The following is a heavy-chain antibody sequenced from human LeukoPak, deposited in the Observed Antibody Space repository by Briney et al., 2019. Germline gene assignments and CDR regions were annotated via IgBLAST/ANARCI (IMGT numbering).Heavy chain of an antibody. Sequence: PSETLFLTCTVSGGSISINNYYWGWIRQPPGKGLEWIGSIYYSGSTYYNPSLKSRVTISVDTSKNQFSLKLSSVTAADTAVYYCASRFLEWLLDYWGQGTLVTVSS. V-gene: IGHV4-39*01. CDR3: ASRFLEWLLDY. CDR2: IYYSGST. D-gene: IGHD3-3*01. CDR1: GGSISINNYY. J-gene: IGHJ4*02.